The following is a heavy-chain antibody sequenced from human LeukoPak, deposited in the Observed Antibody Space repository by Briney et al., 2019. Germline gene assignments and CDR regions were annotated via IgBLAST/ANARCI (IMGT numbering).Heavy chain of an antibody. CDR1: GGSISRHY. Sequence: SETLSLTCTVSGGSISRHYWSWIRQPAGKGLEWIGRIYSSGNTNYNPSLNSGVTMSVDTSKNQFSLKLTSVTAADTAVYYCARVLTAVAGPYYFDFWGQGTLVTVSS. J-gene: IGHJ4*02. CDR3: ARVLTAVAGPYYFDF. V-gene: IGHV4-4*07. CDR2: IYSSGNT. D-gene: IGHD6-19*01.